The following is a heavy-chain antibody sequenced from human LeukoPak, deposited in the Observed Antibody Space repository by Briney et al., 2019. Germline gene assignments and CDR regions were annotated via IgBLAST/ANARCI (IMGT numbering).Heavy chain of an antibody. J-gene: IGHJ4*02. D-gene: IGHD3-3*01. CDR3: AREVAYDFWSGYFDY. CDR1: GGSISSYY. V-gene: IGHV4-59*01. CDR2: IYYSGST. Sequence: PSETLSLTCTVSGGSISSYYWGWIRQPPGKGLEWIGYIYYSGSTNYNPSLKSRVTISVDTSKNQFSLKLSSVTAADTAVYYCAREVAYDFWSGYFDYWGQGTLVTVSS.